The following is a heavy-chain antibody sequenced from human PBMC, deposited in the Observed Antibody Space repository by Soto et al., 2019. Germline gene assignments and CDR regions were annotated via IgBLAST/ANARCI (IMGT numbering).Heavy chain of an antibody. Sequence: PGESLKISCKGSGYSFTSYWISWVRQMPGKGLEWMGRIDPSDSYTNYSPSFQGHVTISADKSISTAYLQWSSLKASDAAMYYCARQMTTVTSRYYYYYCGMDVWGQGTTVTVSS. D-gene: IGHD4-4*01. CDR3: ARQMTTVTSRYYYYYCGMDV. CDR1: GYSFTSYW. V-gene: IGHV5-10-1*01. J-gene: IGHJ6*02. CDR2: IDPSDSYT.